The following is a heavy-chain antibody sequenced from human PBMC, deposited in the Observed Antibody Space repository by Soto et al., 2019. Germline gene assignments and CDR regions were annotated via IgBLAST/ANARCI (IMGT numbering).Heavy chain of an antibody. V-gene: IGHV1-18*04. CDR3: AILQIVGATYTFDY. CDR2: INAYNGNT. CDR1: GYPFTSYG. J-gene: IGHJ4*02. Sequence: ASVKVSCKASGYPFTSYGVSWARQAPGQGLEWMGWINAYNGNTHYAQKFQGRVTMTTDTSTSTAYMELRSLTSDDTAVYHCAILQIVGATYTFDYWGQGTQVTVST. D-gene: IGHD2-21*01.